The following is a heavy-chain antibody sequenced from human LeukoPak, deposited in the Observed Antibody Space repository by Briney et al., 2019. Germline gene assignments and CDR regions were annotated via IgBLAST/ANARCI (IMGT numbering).Heavy chain of an antibody. CDR2: IYPGDSDT. J-gene: IGHJ4*02. CDR3: ARQASPNQYCSSTSCPYYFDY. Sequence: GESLQISCKGSGYSFTSYWIGWVRQLPGKGLEWMGIIYPGDSDTRDSPSLQGQVTISADKSISTAYLQWSSLKASDTAMYYCARQASPNQYCSSTSCPYYFDYWGQGTLVTVFS. CDR1: GYSFTSYW. D-gene: IGHD2-2*01. V-gene: IGHV5-51*01.